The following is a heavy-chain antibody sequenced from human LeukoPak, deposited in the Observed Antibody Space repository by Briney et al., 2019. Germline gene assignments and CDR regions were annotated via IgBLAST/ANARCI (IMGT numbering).Heavy chain of an antibody. Sequence: SETLSLTCTVSGGSISSDTYWGWIRQSPGQGLEWIGSIHYSGNTYYNPSLKSRVTISVDTSKNQFSLKLSSVTAADTAVYYCARGRSKRWGGYDPTKYYCYYYMDVWGKGTTVTVSS. CDR2: IHYSGNT. J-gene: IGHJ6*03. V-gene: IGHV4-39*07. CDR3: ARGRSKRWGGYDPTKYYCYYYMDV. CDR1: GGSISSDTY. D-gene: IGHD5-12*01.